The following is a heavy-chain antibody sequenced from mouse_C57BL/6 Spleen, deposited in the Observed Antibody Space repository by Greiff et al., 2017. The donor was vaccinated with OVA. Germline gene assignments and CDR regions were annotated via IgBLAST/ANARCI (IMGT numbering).Heavy chain of an antibody. CDR2: INPSNGGT. Sequence: QVQLQQPGPELVKPGASVKLSCKASGYTFTSYWMHWVKQRPGQGLEWIGNINPSNGGTNYNEKFKSKATLTVDKSSSTAYMQLSSLTSEDSAVYYCARWGYGSSRYFDVWGTGTTVTVSS. D-gene: IGHD1-1*01. CDR1: GYTFTSYW. V-gene: IGHV1-53*01. CDR3: ARWGYGSSRYFDV. J-gene: IGHJ1*03.